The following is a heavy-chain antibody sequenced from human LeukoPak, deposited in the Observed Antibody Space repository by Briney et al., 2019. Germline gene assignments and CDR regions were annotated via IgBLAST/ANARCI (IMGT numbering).Heavy chain of an antibody. CDR2: THHSGGI. J-gene: IGHJ4*02. V-gene: IGHV4-4*02. Sequence: SETLSLTCAVSGGSITNDNWWGWVRQPPGKGLEWIGETHHSGGINYNSSLKSRLTISVDKSKDQFSLTLSSVTAADTAVYYCARGNRGGDFDYWGQGTLVTVSS. CDR3: ARGNRGGDFDY. D-gene: IGHD3-16*01. CDR1: GGSITNDNW.